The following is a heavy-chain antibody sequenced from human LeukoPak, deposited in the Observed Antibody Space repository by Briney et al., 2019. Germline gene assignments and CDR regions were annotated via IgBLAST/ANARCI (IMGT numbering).Heavy chain of an antibody. V-gene: IGHV3-23*01. CDR2: ISGSGGST. CDR3: AKVGPNGDYFDY. CDR1: GFTFSSYA. Sequence: PGGSLSLSCAASGFTFSSYAMSWVRQAPGKGLEWVSAISGSGGSTYYADSVKGRFTISRDTSKNTLYLQMNSLRAEDTAVYYCAKVGPNGDYFDYWGQGTLVTVSS. D-gene: IGHD4-17*01. J-gene: IGHJ4*02.